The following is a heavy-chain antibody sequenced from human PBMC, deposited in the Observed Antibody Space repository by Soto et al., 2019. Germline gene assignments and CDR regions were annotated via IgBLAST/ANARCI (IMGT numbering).Heavy chain of an antibody. CDR1: GGSFSGYY. CDR2: INHSGST. CDR3: ARAREAAAQPLFDY. D-gene: IGHD6-13*01. Sequence: SETLSLTCAVYGGSFSGYYWGWIRQPPGKGLEWIGEINHSGSTNYNPSLKSRVTISVDTSKNQFSLKLSSVTAADTAVYYCARAREAAAQPLFDYWGQGTLVTVSS. V-gene: IGHV4-34*01. J-gene: IGHJ4*02.